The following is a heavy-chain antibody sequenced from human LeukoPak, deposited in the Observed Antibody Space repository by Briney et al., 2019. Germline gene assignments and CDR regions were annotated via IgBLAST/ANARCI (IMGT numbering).Heavy chain of an antibody. V-gene: IGHV3-74*01. CDR3: ARVWTKGFDY. CDR1: GFTFSTYW. J-gene: IGHJ4*02. D-gene: IGHD3/OR15-3a*01. Sequence: PGGSLRLSCAASGFTFSTYWMHWVRHAPGKGLVWVSRINGDGSITAYADSVKGRFTTSRDNAKNTLYLQMNSLRAGDTAVYYCARVWTKGFDYWGQGTLVTVSS. CDR2: INGDGSIT.